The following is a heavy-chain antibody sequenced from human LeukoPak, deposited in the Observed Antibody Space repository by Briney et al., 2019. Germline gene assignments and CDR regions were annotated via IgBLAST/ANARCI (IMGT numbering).Heavy chain of an antibody. Sequence: PGGSLRLSCAASGFTFSSYEMNWVRQAPGKGLEWVSYISSSGSTKDYADSVKGRFTISRGNAKNSLYLQMNSLGAEDTGIYYCARDPNPTTITTTSGYWGQGTLVTASS. CDR2: ISSSGSTK. CDR1: GFTFSSYE. J-gene: IGHJ4*02. CDR3: ARDPNPTTITTTSGY. V-gene: IGHV3-48*03. D-gene: IGHD4-11*01.